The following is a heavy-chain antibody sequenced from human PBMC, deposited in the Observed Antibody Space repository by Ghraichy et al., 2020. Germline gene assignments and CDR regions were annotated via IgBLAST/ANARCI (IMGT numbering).Heavy chain of an antibody. Sequence: ASVKVSCKASGYTFTSYGISWVRQAPGQGLEWMGRISAYNGNTNYAQKLQGRVTMTTDTSTSTAYMELRSLRSDDTAVYYCARGNRLNSSSWYVNYWGQGTLVTVSS. V-gene: IGHV1-18*04. CDR3: ARGNRLNSSSWYVNY. J-gene: IGHJ4*02. CDR1: GYTFTSYG. CDR2: ISAYNGNT. D-gene: IGHD6-13*01.